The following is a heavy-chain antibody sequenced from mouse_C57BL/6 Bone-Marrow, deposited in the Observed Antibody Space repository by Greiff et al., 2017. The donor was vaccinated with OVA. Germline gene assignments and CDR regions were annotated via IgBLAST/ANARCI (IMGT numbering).Heavy chain of an antibody. CDR3: ARDYDGYAMDY. CDR1: GYTFTSYW. Sequence: QVQLQQPGAELVRPGSSVKLSCKASGYTFTSYWMDWVKQRPGQGLEWIGTIYPSDSETPYNQKFKDKATLTVDKYSSTAYMQLSSLTSEDSAVYYCARDYDGYAMDYWGQGTTVTVSS. J-gene: IGHJ4*01. D-gene: IGHD2-4*01. CDR2: IYPSDSET. V-gene: IGHV1-61*01.